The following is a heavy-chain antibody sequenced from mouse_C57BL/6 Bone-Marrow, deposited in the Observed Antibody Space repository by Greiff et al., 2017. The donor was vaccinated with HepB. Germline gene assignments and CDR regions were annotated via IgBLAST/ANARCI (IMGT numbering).Heavy chain of an antibody. V-gene: IGHV5-17*01. CDR1: GFTFSDYG. Sequence: EVKLQESGGGLVKPGGSLKLSCAASGFTFSDYGMHWVRQAPEKGLEWVAYISSGSSTIYYADTVKGRFTISRDNAKNTLFLQMTSLRSEDTAMYYCARSSWGWFAYWGQGTLVTVSA. D-gene: IGHD4-1*01. CDR2: ISSGSSTI. CDR3: ARSSWGWFAY. J-gene: IGHJ3*01.